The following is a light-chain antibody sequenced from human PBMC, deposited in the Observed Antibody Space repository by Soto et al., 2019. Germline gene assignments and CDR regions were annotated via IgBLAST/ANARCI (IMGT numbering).Light chain of an antibody. CDR2: AAS. V-gene: IGKV1-39*01. J-gene: IGKJ5*01. Sequence: DIQMTKSPSSLSASVGDRVTITCRASQNIRNFLNWYQQESGKAPKLLIHAASTLHSGVPSRFSGSGSGTDFTLTISSLQPEEFGTYCCQQSYSTPITFGQGTRLEIK. CDR1: QNIRNF. CDR3: QQSYSTPIT.